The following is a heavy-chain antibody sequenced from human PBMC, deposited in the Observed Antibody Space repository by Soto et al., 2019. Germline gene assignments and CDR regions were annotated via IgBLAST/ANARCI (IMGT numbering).Heavy chain of an antibody. J-gene: IGHJ3*02. Sequence: SVKVCGKGCGGTFSSYAIRWVRQAPGQGLEWMGGIIPIFGTANYAQKFQGRVTITADESTSTAYVELSSLSSEDTAVYYCAREADWSAFDIWGQGTMVTVSS. D-gene: IGHD2-21*01. CDR3: AREADWSAFDI. CDR1: GGTFSSYA. CDR2: IIPIFGTA. V-gene: IGHV1-69*13.